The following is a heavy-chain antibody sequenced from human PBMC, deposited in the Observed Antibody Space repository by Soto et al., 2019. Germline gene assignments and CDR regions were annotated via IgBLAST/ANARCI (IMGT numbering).Heavy chain of an antibody. Sequence: EVQLLESGGGLVQPGGSLRLSCAASGFTFSSYAMSWVSQAPGKGLEWVSGISGSGGSTYYADSVKGRFTFSRDNSKNTLYLQMNSLRAEDTAVSYCAKVMVKNWFDPWGQGTLVTVSS. V-gene: IGHV3-23*01. J-gene: IGHJ5*02. CDR2: ISGSGGST. CDR3: AKVMVKNWFDP. D-gene: IGHD5-18*01. CDR1: GFTFSSYA.